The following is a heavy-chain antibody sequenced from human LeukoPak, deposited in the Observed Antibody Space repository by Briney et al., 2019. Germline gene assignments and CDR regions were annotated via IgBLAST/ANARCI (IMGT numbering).Heavy chain of an antibody. CDR2: INTDGSST. CDR3: ASATATTAWYFDL. Sequence: GGSLRLSCAASGFTFSSYWMHWVRQAPGKGLVWVSRINTDGSSTSYADSVKGRFTISRDNAKNTLYLQMNSLRAEDTAVYYCASATATTAWYFDLWGCGTLVTVSS. J-gene: IGHJ2*01. V-gene: IGHV3-74*01. D-gene: IGHD1-7*01. CDR1: GFTFSSYW.